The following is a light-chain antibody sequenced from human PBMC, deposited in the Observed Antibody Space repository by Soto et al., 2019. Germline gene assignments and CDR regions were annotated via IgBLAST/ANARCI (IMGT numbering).Light chain of an antibody. J-gene: IGKJ1*01. V-gene: IGKV1-5*03. Sequence: DIQMTQSPSTLSASVGDTVTITCRASRSIKSWLAWYQQKPGQAPKLLLSKASSLENGVPARFSGSGSGTEFTLTISILQPDDFGTYYCQQYTMYAAFGQGTKVEIK. CDR1: RSIKSW. CDR2: KAS. CDR3: QQYTMYAA.